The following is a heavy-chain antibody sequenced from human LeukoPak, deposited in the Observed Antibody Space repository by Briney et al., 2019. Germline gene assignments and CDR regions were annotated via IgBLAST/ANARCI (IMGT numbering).Heavy chain of an antibody. V-gene: IGHV5-51*01. CDR2: IYPGDSDT. J-gene: IGHJ3*02. Sequence: GESLKISCKGSGYSFTTSWIGWVRQMPGKGLEWMGIIYPGDSDTRYSPSFQGPVTISADKSISTAYLQWSSLKASDTAVYYCARLARIAVAGTLIWGAFHIWGRGTMVTVSS. D-gene: IGHD6-19*01. CDR1: GYSFTTSW. CDR3: ARLARIAVAGTLIWGAFHI.